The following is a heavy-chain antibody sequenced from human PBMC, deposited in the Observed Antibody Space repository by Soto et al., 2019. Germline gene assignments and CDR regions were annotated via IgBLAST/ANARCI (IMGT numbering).Heavy chain of an antibody. J-gene: IGHJ3*02. V-gene: IGHV1-8*01. CDR3: ARGAAFDT. CDR2: MNPKSGNT. CDR1: GYTFTSHD. Sequence: ASVKVSCKASGYTFTSHDINWVRQATGQGLEWVGWMNPKSGNTGYAQKFQGRVTMTRDTSISTVYMELSYLRSEDTAVYYCARGAAFDTWGQGTVVTVSS.